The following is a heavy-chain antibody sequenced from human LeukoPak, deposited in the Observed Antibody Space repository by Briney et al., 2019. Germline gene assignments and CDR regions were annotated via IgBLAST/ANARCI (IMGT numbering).Heavy chain of an antibody. D-gene: IGHD1-7*01. Sequence: PGGSLRLSCAASGLTFSSYAVSWVRQAPGKGLEWVSAISGSGGSAYYADSVKGRFTISRDNSKNTLYLQMNSLRAEDTAVYYCASNWNSQGIDYWGQGTLVTVSS. CDR2: ISGSGGSA. V-gene: IGHV3-23*01. J-gene: IGHJ4*02. CDR3: ASNWNSQGIDY. CDR1: GLTFSSYA.